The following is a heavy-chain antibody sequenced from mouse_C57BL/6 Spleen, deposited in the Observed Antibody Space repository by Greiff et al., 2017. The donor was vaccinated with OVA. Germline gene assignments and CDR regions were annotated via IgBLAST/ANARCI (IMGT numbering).Heavy chain of an antibody. D-gene: IGHD1-1*01. Sequence: QVQLKQPGAELVRPGTSVKLSCKASGYTFTSYWMHWVKQRPGQGLEWIGVIDPSDSYTNYNQKFKGKATLTVDTSSSTAYMQLSSLTSEDSAVYYCARWGGYGSSYWYFDVWGTGTTVTVSS. CDR2: IDPSDSYT. CDR1: GYTFTSYW. V-gene: IGHV1-59*01. J-gene: IGHJ1*03. CDR3: ARWGGYGSSYWYFDV.